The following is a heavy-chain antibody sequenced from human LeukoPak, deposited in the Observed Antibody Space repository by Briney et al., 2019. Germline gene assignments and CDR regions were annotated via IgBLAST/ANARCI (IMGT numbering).Heavy chain of an antibody. V-gene: IGHV3-53*01. CDR3: AKGEESGDWAFDI. CDR1: GITVSSNY. Sequence: GGSLRLSCAASGITVSSNYMSWVRQAPGKGLEWVSLIFSGGSTYYADSVKGRFTISRDNSKNTLYLQMNSLRAEDTAVYYCAKGEESGDWAFDIWGQGTMVTVSS. D-gene: IGHD2-21*02. CDR2: IFSGGST. J-gene: IGHJ3*02.